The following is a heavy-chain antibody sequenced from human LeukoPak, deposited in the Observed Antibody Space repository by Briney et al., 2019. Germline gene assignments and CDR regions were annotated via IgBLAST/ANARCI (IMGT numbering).Heavy chain of an antibody. V-gene: IGHV3-7*03. J-gene: IGHJ5*02. CDR1: GFTFSDYW. CDR2: IKQDGSVK. CDR3: ARVGEYCSGVSCSSGWFDP. D-gene: IGHD2-15*01. Sequence: GGSLRLSCAVSGFTFSDYWMSWVRQAPGKGLEWVANIKQDGSVKCYVDSVKGRFTISRDNAKNSLYLQMNSLRVEDTAIYYCARVGEYCSGVSCSSGWFDPWGQGTLVTVSS.